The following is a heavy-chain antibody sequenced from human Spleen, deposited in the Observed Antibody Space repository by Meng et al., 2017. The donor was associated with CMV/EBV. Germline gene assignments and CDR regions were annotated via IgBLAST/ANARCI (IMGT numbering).Heavy chain of an antibody. CDR1: YRCSGFY. CDR2: VNPTRGAT. Sequence: YRCSGFYIHWVRQAPGQGLEWMGWVNPTRGATKYAQKFQGRVTMTRDTSISTAYMELGRLTSDDTAVYYCARDPRMYDDPPDNWFDPWGQGTLVTVSS. J-gene: IGHJ5*02. CDR3: ARDPRMYDDPPDNWFDP. V-gene: IGHV1-2*02. D-gene: IGHD3-16*01.